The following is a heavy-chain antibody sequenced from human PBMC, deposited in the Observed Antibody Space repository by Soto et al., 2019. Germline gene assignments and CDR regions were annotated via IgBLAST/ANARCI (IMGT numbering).Heavy chain of an antibody. CDR2: ISYDGTNK. CDR3: AKDGGYSSKAHRLL. CDR1: GFTYISYG. D-gene: IGHD5-18*01. J-gene: IGHJ4*02. Sequence: PGGSLRLSCAASGFTYISYGMHWVRQAPGKGLEWVAGISYDGTNKYYSDSVKGRFPISRDNTKNTLYLQMNSLTAEDTAVYYCAKDGGYSSKAHRLLWGQGTMGTVAS. V-gene: IGHV3-30*18.